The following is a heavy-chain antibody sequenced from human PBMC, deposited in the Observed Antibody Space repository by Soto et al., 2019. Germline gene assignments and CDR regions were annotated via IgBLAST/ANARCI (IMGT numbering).Heavy chain of an antibody. V-gene: IGHV4-4*02. D-gene: IGHD3-10*01. CDR2: IYHSGST. CDR1: GGSISSSNW. CDR3: ARHSMVRGVMRWFDP. J-gene: IGHJ5*02. Sequence: QVQLQESGPGLVKPSGTLSLTCAVSGGSISSSNWWSWVRQPPGKGLEWIGEIYHSGSTNYNPSLTRRVTISVEKSKNQFSLLLSCVTAADTAVYYCARHSMVRGVMRWFDPWGQGTLVTVSS.